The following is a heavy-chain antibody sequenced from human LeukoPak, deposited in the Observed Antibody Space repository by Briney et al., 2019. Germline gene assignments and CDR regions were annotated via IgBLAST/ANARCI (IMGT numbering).Heavy chain of an antibody. V-gene: IGHV3-30-3*01. CDR1: GFTFSHYA. J-gene: IGHJ4*02. Sequence: GGSLRLSCAASGFTFSHYALHWVRQALGKGLEWVAVTSHDESNKYYADSVKGRFTISRDNSNNTLYLQMNSLRAEDTAVYYCARDTFGSIDYWGQGILVTVSS. D-gene: IGHD2/OR15-2a*01. CDR3: ARDTFGSIDY. CDR2: TSHDESNK.